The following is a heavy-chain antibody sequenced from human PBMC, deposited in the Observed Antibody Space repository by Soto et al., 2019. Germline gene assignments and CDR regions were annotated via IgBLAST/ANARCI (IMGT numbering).Heavy chain of an antibody. CDR3: ARDSSSFYYYYYGMDV. Sequence: ASVKVSCKASGYTFTSYYMHWVRQAPGQGLEWMGIINANNGSTSYAQKLQGRVTMTTDTSTSTAYMELRSLRSDDTAVYYCARDSSSFYYYYYGMDVWGQGTTVTVSS. D-gene: IGHD6-6*01. V-gene: IGHV1-46*01. J-gene: IGHJ6*02. CDR1: GYTFTSYY. CDR2: INANNGST.